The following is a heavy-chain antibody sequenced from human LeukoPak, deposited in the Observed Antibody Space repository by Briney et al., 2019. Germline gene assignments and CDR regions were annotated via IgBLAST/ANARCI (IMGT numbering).Heavy chain of an antibody. V-gene: IGHV3-30*18. D-gene: IGHD6-19*01. CDR3: AKRGIAVARVSGGLDY. J-gene: IGHJ4*02. Sequence: GRSLRLSCAASGFTFSSYGMHWVRQAPGKGLEWVAVISYDGSNKYYADSVKGRFTISRDNSKNTLYLQMNSLRAEDTAVYYCAKRGIAVARVSGGLDYWGQGTLVTVSS. CDR1: GFTFSSYG. CDR2: ISYDGSNK.